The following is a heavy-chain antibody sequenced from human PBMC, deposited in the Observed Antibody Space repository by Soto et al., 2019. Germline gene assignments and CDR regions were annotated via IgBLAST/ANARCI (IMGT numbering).Heavy chain of an antibody. J-gene: IGHJ5*02. Sequence: PSETLSLTCTVSGGSISSYYWSWIRQPPGKGLEWIGYIYYSGSTNYNPSLKSRVTISVDTSKDQFSLKLSSVTAADTAVYYCARVLTYYDFWSGYRNWFDPWGQGTLVTSPQ. V-gene: IGHV4-59*01. CDR2: IYYSGST. D-gene: IGHD3-3*01. CDR3: ARVLTYYDFWSGYRNWFDP. CDR1: GGSISSYY.